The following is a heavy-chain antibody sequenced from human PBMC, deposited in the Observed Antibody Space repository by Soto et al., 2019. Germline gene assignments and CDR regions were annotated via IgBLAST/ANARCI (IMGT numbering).Heavy chain of an antibody. CDR2: IIPIFGTA. Sequence: SVKVSGKASGGTFSSYAISWVRQAPGQGLEWMGGIIPIFGTANYAQKFQGRVTITADESTSTAYMELSSLRSEDTAVYYCASQYYYGSGSYFFDYWGQGTLVTVSS. CDR3: ASQYYYGSGSYFFDY. V-gene: IGHV1-69*13. J-gene: IGHJ4*02. D-gene: IGHD3-10*01. CDR1: GGTFSSYA.